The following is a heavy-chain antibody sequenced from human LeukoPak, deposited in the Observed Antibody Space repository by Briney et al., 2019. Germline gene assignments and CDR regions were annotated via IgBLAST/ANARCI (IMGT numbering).Heavy chain of an antibody. D-gene: IGHD3-22*01. CDR2: INPNSGGT. CDR3: ARVMREGYYDSRGAFDI. J-gene: IGHJ3*02. V-gene: IGHV1-2*02. Sequence: ASVKVSCKASGYTFTGYYMHWVRQAPGQGLEWMGWINPNSGGTNYAQKFQGRVTMTRDTSISTAYMELSSLRSEDTAVYYCARVMREGYYDSRGAFDIWGQGTMVTVSS. CDR1: GYTFTGYY.